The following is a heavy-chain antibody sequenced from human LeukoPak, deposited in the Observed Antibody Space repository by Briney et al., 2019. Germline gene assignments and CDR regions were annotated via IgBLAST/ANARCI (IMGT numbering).Heavy chain of an antibody. CDR3: AKVAPNYYDSSGYGGIDYYYYMDV. V-gene: IGHV3-23*01. CDR2: ISGSGGST. CDR1: GFTFSSYA. J-gene: IGHJ6*03. Sequence: GGSLRLSCAASGFTFSSYAMSWVRQAPGKGLEWVSAISGSGGSTYYADSVKGRFTISRDNSKNTLYLQMNSLRAEDTAVYYCAKVAPNYYDSSGYGGIDYYYYMDVWGKGTTVTVSS. D-gene: IGHD3-22*01.